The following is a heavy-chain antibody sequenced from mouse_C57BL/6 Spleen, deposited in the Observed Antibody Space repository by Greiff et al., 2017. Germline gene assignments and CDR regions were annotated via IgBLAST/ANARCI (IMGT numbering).Heavy chain of an antibody. CDR1: GYTFTSYW. CDR2: IDPSDSYT. V-gene: IGHV1-59*01. Sequence: QVQLQQPGAELVRPGTSVKLSCKASGYTFTSYWMHWVKQRPGQGLEWIGVIDPSDSYTNYNQKFKGKATLTVDTSSSTAYMQLSSLTSESSAVYYCARGGYSHYFDYWGQGTTLTGS. CDR3: ARGGYSHYFDY. J-gene: IGHJ2*01. D-gene: IGHD2-3*01.